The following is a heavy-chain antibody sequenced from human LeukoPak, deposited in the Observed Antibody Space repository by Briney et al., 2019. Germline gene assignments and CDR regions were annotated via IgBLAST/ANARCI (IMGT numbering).Heavy chain of an antibody. V-gene: IGHV4-30-2*01. J-gene: IGHJ4*02. CDR2: IYHGGST. Sequence: PSQTLSLTCTVSGGSMSSGGYYWSWIRQPPGKGLEWIGYIYHGGSTYHNPSLESRVTISEDRSKNQFSLKLSSVTAADTAVYYCARLYSSSWADFDYWGQGTLVTVSS. D-gene: IGHD6-13*01. CDR1: GGSMSSGGYY. CDR3: ARLYSSSWADFDY.